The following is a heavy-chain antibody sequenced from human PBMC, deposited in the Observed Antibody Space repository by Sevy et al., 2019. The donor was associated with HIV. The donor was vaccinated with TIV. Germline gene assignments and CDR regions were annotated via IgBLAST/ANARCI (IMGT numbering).Heavy chain of an antibody. V-gene: IGHV3-21*04. CDR2: ISDDSRYI. CDR1: GFNFRTYS. D-gene: IGHD3-3*01. CDR3: ARDFTIFGVVSGIDY. J-gene: IGHJ4*01. Sequence: GGSLRLSCAASGFNFRTYSMNWVRQAPGKGLEWLSSISDDSRYIYYSDSVKGRVTISRANDKNLLFLQMNNLRVEDTAIYYCARDFTIFGVVSGIDYWGQGNLVTVSS.